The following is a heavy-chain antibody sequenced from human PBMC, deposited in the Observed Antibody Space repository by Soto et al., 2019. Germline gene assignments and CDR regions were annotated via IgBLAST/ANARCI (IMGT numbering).Heavy chain of an antibody. CDR1: GYTFTSYY. D-gene: IGHD5-18*01. CDR2: INPSGGST. Sequence: GASVKVSCKASGYTFTSYYMHWVRQAPGQGLEWMGIINPSGGSTSYAQKFQGRVTMTRDTSTSTVYMELSSLRSEDTAVYYCARSSRGGYSYKNWFDPWGQGTLVTVSS. V-gene: IGHV1-46*01. J-gene: IGHJ5*02. CDR3: ARSSRGGYSYKNWFDP.